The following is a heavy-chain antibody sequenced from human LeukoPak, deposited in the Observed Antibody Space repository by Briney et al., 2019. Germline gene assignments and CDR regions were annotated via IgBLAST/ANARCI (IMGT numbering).Heavy chain of an antibody. D-gene: IGHD6-13*01. J-gene: IGHJ4*02. Sequence: HPSETLSLTCTISGYSISSGYYWGWIRQPPGKGLEWVSAISGVSTYYADSVKGRFTISRDNSKNTLYLQMNSLRAEDTAVYYCAKSGSSWHRNFDYWGQGTLVTVSS. CDR3: AKSGSSWHRNFDY. CDR1: GYSISSGYY. V-gene: IGHV3-23*01. CDR2: ISGVST.